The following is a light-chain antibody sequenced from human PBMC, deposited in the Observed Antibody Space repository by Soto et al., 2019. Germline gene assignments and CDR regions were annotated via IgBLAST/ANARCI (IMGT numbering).Light chain of an antibody. Sequence: EIVMTQSPATLSVSPGERATLSCRASQSVSSNLAWYQQKPGQAPRLLIYGASTRATGVPARFSGSGSGTDFTLTISSLEPEDFAVYYCQQYHNWPITLGQGTRLEIK. J-gene: IGKJ5*01. V-gene: IGKV3-15*01. CDR3: QQYHNWPIT. CDR2: GAS. CDR1: QSVSSN.